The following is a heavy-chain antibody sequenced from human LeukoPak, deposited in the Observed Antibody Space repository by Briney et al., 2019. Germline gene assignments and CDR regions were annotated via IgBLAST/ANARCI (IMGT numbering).Heavy chain of an antibody. Sequence: ASVKVSCKASGYTFTSYDINWVRQATGQGLEWMGWMNPNSGNTGYAQKFQGRVTMTRNTSISTAYMELSSLRSEDTAVYYCARGRVVPAAIYYYYGMDVWGQGTTVTVSS. CDR2: MNPNSGNT. D-gene: IGHD2-2*01. J-gene: IGHJ6*02. CDR1: GYTFTSYD. V-gene: IGHV1-8*01. CDR3: ARGRVVPAAIYYYYGMDV.